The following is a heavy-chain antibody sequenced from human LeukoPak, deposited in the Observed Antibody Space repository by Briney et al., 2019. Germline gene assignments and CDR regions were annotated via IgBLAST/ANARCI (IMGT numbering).Heavy chain of an antibody. J-gene: IGHJ5*02. Sequence: GGSLRLSCEGSHYTFSYHFMYWVRQAPGKELEWVAAILDDGTSEHYADSVKGRFTISRDNSKNSLYLQMNRLRTEDTAMYYCARVRAYPYNSSPRHWFNPWGQGTLVTVSS. V-gene: IGHV3-30*04. CDR3: ARVRAYPYNSSPRHWFNP. D-gene: IGHD1-14*01. CDR1: HYTFSYHF. CDR2: ILDDGTSE.